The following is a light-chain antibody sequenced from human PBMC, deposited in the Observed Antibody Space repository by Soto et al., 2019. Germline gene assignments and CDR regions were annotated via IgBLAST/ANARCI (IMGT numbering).Light chain of an antibody. J-gene: IGKJ1*01. V-gene: IGKV1-5*01. CDR1: QSIGGW. CDR3: QEYHCSPWR. CDR2: DAS. Sequence: IRMISSASTLSVYVRNGVPSSCLASQSIGGWLAWYQQNPGKAPKLLIYDASSLESGVPSRFIGSGSGTEFDLTITCRQPDDFATYFCQEYHCSPWRVSQGTKVDIK.